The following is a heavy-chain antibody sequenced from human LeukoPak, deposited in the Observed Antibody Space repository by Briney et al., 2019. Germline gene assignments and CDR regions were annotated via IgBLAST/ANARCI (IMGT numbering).Heavy chain of an antibody. V-gene: IGHV3-30*02. D-gene: IGHD2-21*02. CDR3: VVVMVPAALWQFDL. Sequence: PGGSLRLSCVTSGFIFSHYGFHWVRQAPGKGLEWVALIQPDANKKSYPDSVKGRFTVSRDNSENTVYLQMNSLRAEDTAMYYCVVVMVPAALWQFDLWGRGTQVTVSS. CDR2: IQPDANKK. CDR1: GFIFSHYG. J-gene: IGHJ2*01.